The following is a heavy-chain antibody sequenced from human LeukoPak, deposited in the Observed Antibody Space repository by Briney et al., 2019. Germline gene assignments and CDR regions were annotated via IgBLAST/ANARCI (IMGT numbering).Heavy chain of an antibody. D-gene: IGHD6-6*01. CDR1: GGSISSGSYY. V-gene: IGHV4-61*02. CDR3: ARDIGQYSSSGGFDY. CDR2: IYTSGST. J-gene: IGHJ4*02. Sequence: SETLSLTCTVSGGSISSGSYYWSWIRQPAGKGLEWIGRIYTSGSTNYNPSLKSRVTISVDTSKNQFSLKLSSVTAADTAVYYCARDIGQYSSSGGFDYWGQGTLVTVSS.